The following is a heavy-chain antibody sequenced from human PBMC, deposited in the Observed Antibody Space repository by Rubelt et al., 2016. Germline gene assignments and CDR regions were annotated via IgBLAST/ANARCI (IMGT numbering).Heavy chain of an antibody. V-gene: IGHV4-34*01. CDR1: GGSFSGYY. CDR3: ARHSHNCSSTSCGLSWFDP. D-gene: IGHD2-2*01. Sequence: QVQLQQWGAGLLKPSETLSLTCAVYGGSFSGYYWSWIRQPPGKGLEWIGEINHSGSTNYNPSLKSRVTISVDTSKNQFSLKLSSGTAADTAVYYCARHSHNCSSTSCGLSWFDPWGQGTLVTVSS. CDR2: INHSGST. J-gene: IGHJ5*02.